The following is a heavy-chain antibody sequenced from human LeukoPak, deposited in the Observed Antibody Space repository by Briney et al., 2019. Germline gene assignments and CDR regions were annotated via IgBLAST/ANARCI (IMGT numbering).Heavy chain of an antibody. CDR1: GYIFTHYW. Sequence: GESLKISCQVSGYIFTHYWIGWVRQMPGKGLESMGIIYSADSDTTYSPSSQGQFTISADKSISTVYLQWSSLKASDTAMYYCARQSRDGSKTRGYYFDYWGQGTLVTVSS. D-gene: IGHD3-10*01. J-gene: IGHJ4*02. CDR3: ARQSRDGSKTRGYYFDY. V-gene: IGHV5-51*01. CDR2: IYSADSDT.